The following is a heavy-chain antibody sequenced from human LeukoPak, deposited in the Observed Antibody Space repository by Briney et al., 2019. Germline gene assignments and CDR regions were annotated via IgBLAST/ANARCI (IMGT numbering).Heavy chain of an antibody. D-gene: IGHD6-13*01. V-gene: IGHV1-46*01. CDR1: GYTFTSYY. Sequence: ASVKVSRKASGYTFTSYYMHWVRQAPGQGLEWMGIINPSGGSTSYAQKFQGRVTMTRDTSTSTVYMGLSSLRSEDTAVYYCASTPGYSSSWYDFDIWGQGTMVTVSS. CDR2: INPSGGST. CDR3: ASTPGYSSSWYDFDI. J-gene: IGHJ3*02.